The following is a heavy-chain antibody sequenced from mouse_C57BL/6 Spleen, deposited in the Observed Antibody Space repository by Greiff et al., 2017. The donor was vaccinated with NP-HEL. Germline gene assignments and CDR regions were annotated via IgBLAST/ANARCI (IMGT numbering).Heavy chain of an antibody. J-gene: IGHJ2*01. CDR3: ARGLLEGY. CDR2: INPNNGGT. D-gene: IGHD2-3*01. V-gene: IGHV1-26*01. CDR1: GYTFTDYY. Sequence: EVQLQQSGPELVKPGASVKISCKASGYTFTDYYMNWVKQSHGKSLEWIGDINPNNGGTSYNQKFKGKATLTVDKSSSTACMELRSLTSEDSAVYYCARGLLEGYWGQGTTLTVSS.